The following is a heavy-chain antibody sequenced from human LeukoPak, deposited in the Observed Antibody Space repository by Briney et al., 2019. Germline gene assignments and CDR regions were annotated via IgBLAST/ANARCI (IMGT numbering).Heavy chain of an antibody. CDR3: AKSVYDRYYGSGSYGTYYFDY. V-gene: IGHV3-23*01. CDR1: GFTVSSNYA. CDR2: FITGGIST. Sequence: GGSLRLSCAASGFTVSSNYAMSWVRQAPGKGLEWVSGFITGGISTYYADSVKGRFPISRDNSKNTLYLQMNSLRAEDTAVYYCAKSVYDRYYGSGSYGTYYFDYWGQGTLVTVSS. J-gene: IGHJ4*02. D-gene: IGHD3-10*01.